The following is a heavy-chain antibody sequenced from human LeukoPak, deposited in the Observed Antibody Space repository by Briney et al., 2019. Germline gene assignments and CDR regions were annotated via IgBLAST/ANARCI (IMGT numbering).Heavy chain of an antibody. Sequence: GESLKISCKASGYSFTTYWIGWVRQMPGKGLEWMGIIYPADSDTRYSPSFQGQVTISADKSISTAYLQWSSLKASDTAMYYCARVSGDIVGQLQFDYWGQGTLVTVSS. CDR1: GYSFTTYW. CDR2: IYPADSDT. V-gene: IGHV5-51*01. CDR3: ARVSGDIVGQLQFDY. J-gene: IGHJ4*02. D-gene: IGHD5-24*01.